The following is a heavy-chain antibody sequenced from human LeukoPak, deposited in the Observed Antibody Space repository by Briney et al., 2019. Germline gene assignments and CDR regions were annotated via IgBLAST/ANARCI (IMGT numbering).Heavy chain of an antibody. Sequence: HPGGSLRLSRAASGFTFSTSAMNWVRQAPGKGLEWVSVIGGSGDTTYYADSVRGRFTISRDNFKNTLYLQMNSLTAEDTAIYYCAKGKSLPHYYYYGMDVWGQGTTVTASS. CDR1: GFTFSTSA. CDR3: AKGKSLPHYYYYGMDV. V-gene: IGHV3-23*01. J-gene: IGHJ6*02. CDR2: IGGSGDTT.